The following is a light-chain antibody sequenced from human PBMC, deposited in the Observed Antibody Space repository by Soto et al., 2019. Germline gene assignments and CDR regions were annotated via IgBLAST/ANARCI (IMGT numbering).Light chain of an antibody. CDR3: QQYSGFWT. CDR2: DAS. J-gene: IGKJ1*01. CDR1: QSISSW. Sequence: DIQMTQSPSTLSASVGDRVTITCRASQSISSWLAWYQQKPGKAPKLLIYDASSLESGVPSRFSGSGSGTEFTLTISSLQPDDFATYYCQQYSGFWTFGQGT. V-gene: IGKV1-5*01.